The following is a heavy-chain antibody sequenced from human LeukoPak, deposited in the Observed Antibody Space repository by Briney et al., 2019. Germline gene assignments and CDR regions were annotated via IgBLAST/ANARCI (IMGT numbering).Heavy chain of an antibody. J-gene: IGHJ4*02. CDR3: ARTLRGGGALDY. V-gene: IGHV3-7*03. D-gene: IGHD3-16*01. CDR2: IKEDGSEK. CDR1: GFTFSNYW. Sequence: GGSLRLSCAASGFTFSNYWLNWVRQAPGKGLEWVANIKEDGSEKYYVDSVKGRFTISRDNAKNSLFLQMNSLRAEDTAVCYCARTLRGGGALDYWGQGTLVTVSS.